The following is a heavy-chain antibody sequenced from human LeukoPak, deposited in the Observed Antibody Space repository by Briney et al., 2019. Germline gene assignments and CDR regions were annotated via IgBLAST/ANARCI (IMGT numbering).Heavy chain of an antibody. CDR1: GFTFRSYA. J-gene: IGHJ5*02. CDR2: ISSNGSSA. Sequence: PGGSLRLSCSASGFTFRSYAMHWVRQAPGKGLEHVSAISSNGSSAYYADAEKRRFTISSDNSKRTRYHQMSSRRADDTVVYYRVWLAYCTDGVCKGRRWFDPWGQGTLVTVSS. CDR3: VWLAYCTDGVCKGRRWFDP. D-gene: IGHD2-8*01. V-gene: IGHV3-64D*06.